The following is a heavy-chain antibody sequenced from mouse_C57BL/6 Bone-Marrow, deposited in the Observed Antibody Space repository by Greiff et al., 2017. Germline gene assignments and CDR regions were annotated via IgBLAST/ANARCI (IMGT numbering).Heavy chain of an antibody. J-gene: IGHJ2*01. D-gene: IGHD2-12*01. V-gene: IGHV14-4*01. Sequence: EVQLQQSGAELVRPGASVKLSCTASGFNIKDDYMHWVKQRPEQGLEWIGWIDPENGDTEYASKFQGKAPITADTSSNTAYLQLSSLTAEDTAVYYGTPYYSRDYWGQGTTLTVSS. CDR3: TPYYSRDY. CDR1: GFNIKDDY. CDR2: IDPENGDT.